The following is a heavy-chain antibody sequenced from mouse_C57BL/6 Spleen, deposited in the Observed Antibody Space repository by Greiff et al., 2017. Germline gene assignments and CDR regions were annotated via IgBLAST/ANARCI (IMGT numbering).Heavy chain of an antibody. CDR3: ARVWYYGRAPGYFDY. J-gene: IGHJ2*01. D-gene: IGHD1-1*01. CDR1: GYTFTDYN. V-gene: IGHV1-22*01. CDR2: INPNNGGT. Sequence: SGPELVKPGASVKMSCKASGYTFTDYNMHWVKQSHGKSLEWIGYINPNNGGTSYNQKFKGKATLTVNKTSSTAYMELRSLTSEDSAVYYCARVWYYGRAPGYFDYWGQGTTLTVSS.